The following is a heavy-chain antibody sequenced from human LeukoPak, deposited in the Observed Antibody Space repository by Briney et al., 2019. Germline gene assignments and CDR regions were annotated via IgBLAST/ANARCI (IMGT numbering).Heavy chain of an antibody. V-gene: IGHV3-30*04. CDR3: ARWGWFGELRPEAAFDI. D-gene: IGHD3-10*01. Sequence: GGSLRLSCTASGFTFSSYAMHWVRQAPGKGLEWVAVISYDGSNKYYADSVKGRFTISRDNSKNTLYLQLNSLRAEDTAVYYCARWGWFGELRPEAAFDIWGQGTMVTVSS. CDR1: GFTFSSYA. CDR2: ISYDGSNK. J-gene: IGHJ3*02.